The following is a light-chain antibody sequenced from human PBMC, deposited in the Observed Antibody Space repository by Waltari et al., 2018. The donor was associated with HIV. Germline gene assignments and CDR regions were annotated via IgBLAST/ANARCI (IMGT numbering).Light chain of an antibody. J-gene: IGLJ1*01. CDR2: DDS. V-gene: IGLV3-21*02. Sequence: SYVLPQPPSVSVAPGQTARITCGGNNIGSKSVHWFQQRPGQAPVLVVYDDSDRPSGIPERFSGSKSGNTATLTISRAEAGDEADYYCQVWDSSSDHYVFGTGTKVTV. CDR1: NIGSKS. CDR3: QVWDSSSDHYV.